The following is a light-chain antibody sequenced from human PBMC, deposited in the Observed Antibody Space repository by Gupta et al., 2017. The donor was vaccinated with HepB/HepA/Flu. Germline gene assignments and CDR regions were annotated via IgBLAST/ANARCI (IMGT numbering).Light chain of an antibody. J-gene: IGKJ1*01. CDR3: MQGTFWRT. V-gene: IGKV2-30*02. CDR1: QSLVHTDGYIY. Sequence: EVVMTQSPLSLPVTLGQSASISCKSSQSLVHTDGYIYLNWFHQSPGQSPRRLIYKVSKRDSGVPDRFSGSGSGTDFTLKSSRVEDEDVGVYYCMQGTFWRTFGQGTKVEI. CDR2: KVS.